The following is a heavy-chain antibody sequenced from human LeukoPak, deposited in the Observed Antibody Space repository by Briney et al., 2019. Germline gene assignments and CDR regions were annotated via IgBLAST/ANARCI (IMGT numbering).Heavy chain of an antibody. V-gene: IGHV3-30-3*01. Sequence: PGRSLRLSCAASGFTFSSYAMHWVRQAPGKGLEWVAVISYDGSNKYYADSVKGRFTISRDNSKNTLYLQMNSLRAEDTAVYYCARARISWYDVGYWGQGTLVTVSS. J-gene: IGHJ4*02. CDR2: ISYDGSNK. CDR1: GFTFSSYA. D-gene: IGHD1-1*01. CDR3: ARARISWYDVGY.